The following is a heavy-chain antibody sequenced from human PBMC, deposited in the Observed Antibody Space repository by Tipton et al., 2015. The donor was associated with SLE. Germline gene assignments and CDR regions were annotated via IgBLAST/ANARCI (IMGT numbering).Heavy chain of an antibody. CDR2: IYYSGST. V-gene: IGHV4-31*03. Sequence: TLSLTCTVSGGSISSGGYYWSWIRQHPGKGLEWIGYIYYSGSTYYNPSLKSRVSISRDTTKNQFSLKLTSVTAADTAVYYCARGRDLPYWGQGTPVTVSS. J-gene: IGHJ4*02. CDR1: GGSISSGGYY. CDR3: ARGRDLPY.